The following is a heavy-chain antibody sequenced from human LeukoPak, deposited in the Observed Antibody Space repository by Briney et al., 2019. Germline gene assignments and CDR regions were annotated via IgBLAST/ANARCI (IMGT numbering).Heavy chain of an antibody. D-gene: IGHD2-2*02. Sequence: PQTLSPTCTVSAYSTSSVYYWGGIRQPPGKGLEGIGSIYQSGSTSYNPSLKSRVTISVDTSKEQCYLKMSSGTAAGTAVYYCARVLVPAAISHDYWGEETLVTVSS. CDR1: AYSTSSVYY. CDR2: IYQSGST. J-gene: IGHJ4*02. V-gene: IGHV4-38-2*02. CDR3: ARVLVPAAISHDY.